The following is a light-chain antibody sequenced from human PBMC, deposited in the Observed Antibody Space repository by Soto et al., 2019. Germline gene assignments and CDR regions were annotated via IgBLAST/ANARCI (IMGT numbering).Light chain of an antibody. CDR2: GAS. J-gene: IGKJ3*01. Sequence: EIVLTQSPGTLSLSPGERATLSCRASQSVSSSYLAWYQQKPGQAPRLLIYGASSRATGIPDRFSGSGSVTDFTLTISSLEPEDFAVYYCQQYGSSPFTFGPGTKVDIK. V-gene: IGKV3-20*01. CDR1: QSVSSSY. CDR3: QQYGSSPFT.